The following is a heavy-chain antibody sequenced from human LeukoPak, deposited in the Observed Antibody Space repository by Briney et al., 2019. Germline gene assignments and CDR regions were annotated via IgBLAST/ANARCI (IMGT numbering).Heavy chain of an antibody. CDR2: ISYDGSNK. V-gene: IGHV3-30*04. J-gene: IGHJ4*02. D-gene: IGHD3-3*01. CDR1: GFIFSSYA. Sequence: GGSLRLSCAASGFIFSSYAMHWVRQAPGKGLEWVAVISYDGSNKYADSVKGRFTISRDNSKNALYLQMNSLRAEDTALYYCARVYYHFWSGYLIQWGQGTLVTVSS. CDR3: ARVYYHFWSGYLIQ.